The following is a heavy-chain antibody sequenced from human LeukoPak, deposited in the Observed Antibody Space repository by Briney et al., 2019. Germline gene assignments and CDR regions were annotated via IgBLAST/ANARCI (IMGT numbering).Heavy chain of an antibody. CDR2: IYDSGST. CDR1: GGSISSFH. V-gene: IGHV4-59*01. D-gene: IGHD1-26*01. J-gene: IGHJ4*02. Sequence: SETLSLTCTVSGGSISSFHWSWIRQPPGKGLEHIGNIYDSGSTYYNPSLKSRVTISVDTSKNQFSLKLSSVTAADTAVYYCARTYSGRSNYFDCWGQGTLVTVSS. CDR3: ARTYSGRSNYFDC.